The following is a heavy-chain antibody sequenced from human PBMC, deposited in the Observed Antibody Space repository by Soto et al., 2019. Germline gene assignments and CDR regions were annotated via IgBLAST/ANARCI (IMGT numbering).Heavy chain of an antibody. D-gene: IGHD1-26*01. J-gene: IGHJ3*02. CDR1: GFTFSSYA. V-gene: IGHV3-64*01. CDR3: ARDGGCYYENDFDI. Sequence: EVQLVESGGGLVQPGGSLRLSCAASGFTFSSYAMHWVRQAPGKGLEYVSAISSNGGSTYYANSVKGRFTISRDNSKNTLYLQLGSLRGEDMAVYYCARDGGCYYENDFDIWGQGTMVTVSS. CDR2: ISSNGGST.